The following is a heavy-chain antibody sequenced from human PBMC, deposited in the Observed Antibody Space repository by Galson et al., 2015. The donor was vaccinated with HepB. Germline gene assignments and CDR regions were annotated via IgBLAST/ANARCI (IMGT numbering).Heavy chain of an antibody. J-gene: IGHJ3*02. V-gene: IGHV3-30*18. Sequence: SLRLSCAASGFTFSSYGMHWVRQAPGKGLEWVAVISYDGSNKYYADSVKGRFTISRDNSKNTLYLQMNSLRAEDTAVYYCAKGRSFIVGALWGAFDIWGQGTMVTVSS. CDR3: AKGRSFIVGALWGAFDI. CDR2: ISYDGSNK. CDR1: GFTFSSYG. D-gene: IGHD1-26*01.